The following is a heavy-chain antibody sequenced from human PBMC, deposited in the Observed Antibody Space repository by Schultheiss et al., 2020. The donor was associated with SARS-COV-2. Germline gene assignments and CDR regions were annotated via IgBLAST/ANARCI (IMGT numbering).Heavy chain of an antibody. CDR1: GGSISSYY. CDR3: ARTEYYSSGLAY. V-gene: IGHV4-59*12. CDR2: IYYSGST. Sequence: SETLSLTCTVSGGSISSYYWSWIRQPPGKGLEWIGYIYYSGSTNYNPSLKSRVTISVDTSKNQFSLKLSSVTAADTAVYYCARTEYYSSGLAYWGQGTLVTVSS. D-gene: IGHD6-19*01. J-gene: IGHJ4*02.